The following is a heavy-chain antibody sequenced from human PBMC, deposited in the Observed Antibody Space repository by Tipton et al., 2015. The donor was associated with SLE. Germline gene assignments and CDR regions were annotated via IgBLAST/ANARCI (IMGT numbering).Heavy chain of an antibody. D-gene: IGHD3-10*01. CDR3: ARGVRITMSRGSLDY. V-gene: IGHV4-61*08. Sequence: TLSLTCTVSGDSIISGAYYWSWIRQPPEKGLEWIGEINHSGSTNYNPSLESRVTISVDTSKNEFSLKLRSVTAADTAIYYCARGVRITMSRGSLDYWGQGTLVTVSS. CDR2: INHSGST. J-gene: IGHJ4*02. CDR1: GDSIISGAYY.